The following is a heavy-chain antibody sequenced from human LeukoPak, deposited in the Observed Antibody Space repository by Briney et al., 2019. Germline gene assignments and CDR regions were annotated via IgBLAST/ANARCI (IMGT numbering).Heavy chain of an antibody. Sequence: GGSLRLSCAASGFTFSSYAMSWVRQAPGKGLEWVSAISRSGDSTYYADSVRGRFTISRDNSKNTLYLQMNSLRTEDAALYYCAKTEGQRLRFLEWLLSPWGQGTLVTVSS. CDR1: GFTFSSYA. V-gene: IGHV3-23*01. CDR2: ISRSGDST. J-gene: IGHJ5*02. CDR3: AKTEGQRLRFLEWLLSP. D-gene: IGHD3-3*01.